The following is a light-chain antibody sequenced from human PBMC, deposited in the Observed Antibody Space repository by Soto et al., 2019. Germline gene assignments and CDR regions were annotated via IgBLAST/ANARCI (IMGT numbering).Light chain of an antibody. CDR3: QKYDSAPLT. V-gene: IGKV4-1*01. J-gene: IGKJ4*01. CDR1: QSVLYSSNNKNY. CDR2: WAS. Sequence: DIVMTQSPDSLAVSLGKRATINCKSSQSVLYSSNNKNYLAWYQQKPGQPPKLLIYWASTRESGVPDRFSGSGSGTDFTLTISSLQPEDVATYYCQKYDSAPLTFGGGTKVDIK.